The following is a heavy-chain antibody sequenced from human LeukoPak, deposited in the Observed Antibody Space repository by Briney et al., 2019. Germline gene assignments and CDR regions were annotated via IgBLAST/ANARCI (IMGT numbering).Heavy chain of an antibody. V-gene: IGHV4-34*01. CDR1: GGSFSGYY. CDR2: INHSGST. D-gene: IGHD3-22*01. J-gene: IGHJ2*01. Sequence: SETLSLTCAVYGGSFSGYYWSWIRQPPGKGLEWIGEINHSGSTNYNPSLKSRVTISVDTSKNQFSLKLSSVTAADTAVYYCARGVDDSSGYRYWCFDLWGRGTLVTVSS. CDR3: ARGVDDSSGYRYWCFDL.